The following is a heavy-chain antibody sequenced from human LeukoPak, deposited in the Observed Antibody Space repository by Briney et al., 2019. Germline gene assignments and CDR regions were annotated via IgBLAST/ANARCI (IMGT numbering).Heavy chain of an antibody. J-gene: IGHJ5*02. CDR3: AKDLPTYYYDSSGYQRPTWFDP. Sequence: GGSLRLSCAASGFTFSSYGMSWVRQAPGKGLEWVSGINDSGGSTYYADSVKGRFTISRDNSKNTLYLQMSSLRAEDTAVYYCAKDLPTYYYDSSGYQRPTWFDPWGQGTLVTVSS. CDR2: INDSGGST. D-gene: IGHD3-22*01. CDR1: GFTFSSYG. V-gene: IGHV3-23*01.